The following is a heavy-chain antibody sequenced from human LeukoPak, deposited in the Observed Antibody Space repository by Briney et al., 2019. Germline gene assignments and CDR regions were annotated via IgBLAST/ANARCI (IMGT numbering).Heavy chain of an antibody. CDR2: INPNSGGT. D-gene: IGHD1-14*01. CDR3: ARDGSIIGAFDI. Sequence: AASVKVSCKAPGYTFTGYYMHWVRQAPGQGLEWMGWINPNSGGTNYAQKFQGRVTMTRDTSISTAYMELSRLRSDDTAVYYCARDGSIIGAFDIWGQGTMVTVSS. CDR1: GYTFTGYY. V-gene: IGHV1-2*02. J-gene: IGHJ3*02.